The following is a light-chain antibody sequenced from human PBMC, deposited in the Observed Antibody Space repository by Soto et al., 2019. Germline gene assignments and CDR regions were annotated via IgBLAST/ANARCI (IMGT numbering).Light chain of an antibody. CDR2: DAS. J-gene: IGKJ5*01. V-gene: IGKV3-11*01. CDR1: QSLRTF. CDR3: QQRRDPIT. Sequence: FTRALVTLYLSPGDSATIFCRASQSLRTFLAWYQQKPGQAPRFLVYDASNRATDIPARFSDSGSGTDFTLPISSIPPEDFAVYHCQQRRDPITFGQGTRLEIK.